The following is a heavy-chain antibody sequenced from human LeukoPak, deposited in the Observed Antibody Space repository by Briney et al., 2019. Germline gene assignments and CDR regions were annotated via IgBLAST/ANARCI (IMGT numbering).Heavy chain of an antibody. J-gene: IGHJ4*02. CDR2: IRSSSRYI. Sequence: GGSLRLSCAASGSTFSSYSMNWVRQAPGKGLEWVSSIRSSSRYIYYADSVKGRFTISRDNAKNALYLQMNSLRAEDTAVYYCARETRGYYFDYWGQGTLVTVSS. CDR1: GSTFSSYS. CDR3: ARETRGYYFDY. V-gene: IGHV3-21*01.